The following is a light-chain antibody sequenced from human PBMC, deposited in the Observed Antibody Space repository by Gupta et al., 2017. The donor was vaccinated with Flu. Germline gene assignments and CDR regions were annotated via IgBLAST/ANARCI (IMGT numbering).Light chain of an antibody. CDR2: DAS. V-gene: IGKV3-11*01. Sequence: VRATLSCRASQSVSSYLAWYQQKPGQAPRLLIYDASDRATGIPARFSGSGFGTDFTLTISSLEPEDFAVYYCQQRSNRPPYSFGQGTKLQIK. CDR1: QSVSSY. CDR3: QQRSNRPPYS. J-gene: IGKJ2*03.